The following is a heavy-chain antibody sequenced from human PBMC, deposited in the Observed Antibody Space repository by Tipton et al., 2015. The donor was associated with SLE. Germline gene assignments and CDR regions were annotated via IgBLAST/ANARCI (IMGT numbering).Heavy chain of an antibody. Sequence: GSLRFSCAASGFTFGNFAMSWVRQAPGKGLEWVSVIYSGGTSAYYADSVKGRFTISRDNSKNTLYLQMNSLRVEDTAVYYCAKDGVGVDYYYYYMDVWGKGTTVTVSS. CDR1: GFTFGNFA. D-gene: IGHD1-26*01. J-gene: IGHJ6*03. CDR2: IYSGGTSA. V-gene: IGHV3-23*03. CDR3: AKDGVGVDYYYYYMDV.